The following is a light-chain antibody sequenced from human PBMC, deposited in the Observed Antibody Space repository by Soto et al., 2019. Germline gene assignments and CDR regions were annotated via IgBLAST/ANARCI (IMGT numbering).Light chain of an antibody. J-gene: IGKJ1*01. CDR2: KAS. V-gene: IGKV1-5*03. CDR1: QSINNY. CDR3: QQYESFPRT. Sequence: DIQMTQSPSTLSASVGDRVTITCRASQSINNYLAWYQQKPGKAPKLLIYKASTLESGVPSRFSGSGSGTEFTLSISSLQPEDFATYYCQQYESFPRTFGQGTKVEIK.